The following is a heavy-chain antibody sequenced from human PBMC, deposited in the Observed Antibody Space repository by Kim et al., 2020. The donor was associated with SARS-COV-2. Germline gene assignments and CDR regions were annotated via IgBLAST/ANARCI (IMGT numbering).Heavy chain of an antibody. CDR3: ARGPPYLNYNRFAY. V-gene: IGHV4-39*07. Sequence: SETLSLTCTVSGGSISSSNYYWGWIRQPPGKGLEWIGIIYFSGSTYYNPSLRSRVAISVDTSKNQFSLKLNSVTAADTAVYYCARGPPYLNYNRFAYWGQGTLVTVSS. J-gene: IGHJ4*02. CDR1: GGSISSSNYY. CDR2: IYFSGST. D-gene: IGHD1-1*01.